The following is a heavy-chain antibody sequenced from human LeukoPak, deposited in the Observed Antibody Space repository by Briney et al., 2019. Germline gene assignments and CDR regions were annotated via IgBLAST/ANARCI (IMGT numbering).Heavy chain of an antibody. Sequence: GGSLRLSCAASGFMFRSSWMAWVRQAPGKGLEWVANIKEDGSDKNYVDSMKDRFTISRDNAKNSLYLQMNSLRAEDTAVYYCARDAAYGYDRFDYWGQGTQVTVSS. V-gene: IGHV3-7*01. CDR3: ARDAAYGYDRFDY. CDR2: IKEDGSDK. D-gene: IGHD5-18*01. J-gene: IGHJ4*02. CDR1: GFMFRSSW.